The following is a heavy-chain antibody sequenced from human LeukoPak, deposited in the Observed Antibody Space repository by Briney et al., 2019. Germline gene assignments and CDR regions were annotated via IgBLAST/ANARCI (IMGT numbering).Heavy chain of an antibody. D-gene: IGHD1-1*01. J-gene: IGHJ4*02. CDR1: GGTFSSYA. V-gene: IGHV1-2*02. CDR3: ASGYSTGTTDCGY. CDR2: INPNSGGT. Sequence: ASVKVSCKASGGTFSSYAISWVRQAPGQGLEWMGWINPNSGGTNYAQKFQGRVTMTRDTSISTAYMELSRLRSDDTAVYYCASGYSTGTTDCGYWGQGTLVTVSS.